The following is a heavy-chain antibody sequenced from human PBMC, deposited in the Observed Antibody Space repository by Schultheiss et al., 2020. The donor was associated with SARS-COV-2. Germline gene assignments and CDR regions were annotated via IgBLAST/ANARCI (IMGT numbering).Heavy chain of an antibody. V-gene: IGHV3-23*01. J-gene: IGHJ4*02. CDR1: GFTFSSYG. D-gene: IGHD6-19*01. CDR2: ISSSGGAT. CDR3: VKSPGVAVAGTISFDY. Sequence: GGSLRLSCAASGFTFSSYGMHWVRQAPGKGLEWVSTISSSGGATYYADSVKGRFPISRDNSKNTLYLQMNSLRVEDTAVYYCVKSPGVAVAGTISFDYWGQGTLVTVSS.